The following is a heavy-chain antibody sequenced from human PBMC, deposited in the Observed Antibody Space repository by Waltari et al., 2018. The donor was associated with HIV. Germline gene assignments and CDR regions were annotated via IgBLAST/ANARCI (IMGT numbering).Heavy chain of an antibody. Sequence: EVQLVESGGGLVKPGETLRLSCAASGFTFSTYNLNWRRQAPGKGLEWVSSISGISHFIYYADLVKGRFTISRDNAKNSLYLQMSSLRAEDTAVYYCARGLGSHFDYWGQGTLVTVSS. CDR1: GFTFSTYN. J-gene: IGHJ4*02. V-gene: IGHV3-21*02. CDR3: ARGLGSHFDY. D-gene: IGHD1-26*01. CDR2: ISGISHFI.